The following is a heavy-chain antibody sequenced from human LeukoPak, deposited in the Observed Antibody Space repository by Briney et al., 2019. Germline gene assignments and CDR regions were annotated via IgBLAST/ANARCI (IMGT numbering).Heavy chain of an antibody. Sequence: ASVKVSCKASGYTFTNYDINWLRQATGQGLEWMGWMNPDSGNTGYALKFQGRVTMTRNSSISTAYMELSSLRSEDTAVYYCARFATYYETGGSYHRYLDLWGRGTLVTVSS. CDR3: ARFATYYETGGSYHRYLDL. V-gene: IGHV1-8*01. CDR1: GYTFTNYD. CDR2: MNPDSGNT. J-gene: IGHJ2*01. D-gene: IGHD2-8*02.